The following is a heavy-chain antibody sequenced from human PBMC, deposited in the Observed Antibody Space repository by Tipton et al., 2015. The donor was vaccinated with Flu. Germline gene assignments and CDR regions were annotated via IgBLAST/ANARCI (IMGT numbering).Heavy chain of an antibody. CDR1: GGSITNFY. V-gene: IGHV4-59*08. CDR3: ARLPRGNYGSGTADY. D-gene: IGHD3-10*01. Sequence: TLSLTCTVSGGSITNFYWSWFRQFPGKGLEWIGYNSYSGISNSNPSLKSRVTMSLDTSKNQFSLKMTSVTAADTAVYYCARLPRGNYGSGTADYWGQGTLVTVSS. CDR2: NSYSGIS. J-gene: IGHJ4*02.